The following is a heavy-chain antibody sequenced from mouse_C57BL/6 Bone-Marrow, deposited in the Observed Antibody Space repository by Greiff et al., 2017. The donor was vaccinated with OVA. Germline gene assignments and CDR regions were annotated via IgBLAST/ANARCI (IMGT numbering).Heavy chain of an antibody. Sequence: DVKLQESGPGLVKPSQSLSLTCSVTGYSITSGYYWNWIRQFPGNKLEWMGYISYDGSNNYNPSLKNRISITRDTSKNQFFLKLNSVTTEDTATYYCARGNYYGSSYDYWGQGTLVTVSA. CDR2: ISYDGSN. J-gene: IGHJ3*01. CDR1: GYSITSGYY. D-gene: IGHD1-1*01. CDR3: ARGNYYGSSYDY. V-gene: IGHV3-6*01.